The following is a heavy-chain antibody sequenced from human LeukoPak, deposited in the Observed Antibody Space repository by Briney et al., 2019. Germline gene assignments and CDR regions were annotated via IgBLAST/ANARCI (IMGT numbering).Heavy chain of an antibody. J-gene: IGHJ6*03. CDR2: ISSSASTK. V-gene: IGHV3-48*03. CDR3: AKGGGYRYGEPTYFYMDV. D-gene: IGHD5-18*01. CDR1: GFIFSSYE. Sequence: GGSLRLSCEASGFIFSSYEMNWVRQAPGKGLEWVSYISSSASTKYYADSVKGRFTISRDNAKNSLYLQMTSLRAEDTALYYCAKGGGYRYGEPTYFYMDVWGKGTTVTVSS.